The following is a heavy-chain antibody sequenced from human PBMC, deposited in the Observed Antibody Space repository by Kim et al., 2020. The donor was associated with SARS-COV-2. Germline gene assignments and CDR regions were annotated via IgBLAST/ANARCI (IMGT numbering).Heavy chain of an antibody. J-gene: IGHJ5*02. CDR2: IYYSGST. D-gene: IGHD3-10*01. CDR3: ARHGRLWFGGTGGWFDP. CDR1: GGSISSYY. V-gene: IGHV4-59*08. Sequence: SETLSLTCTVSGGSISSYYWSWIRQPPGKGLEWIGYIYYSGSTNYNPSLKSRVTISVDTSKNQFSLKLSSVTAADTAVYYCARHGRLWFGGTGGWFDPWGQGTLVTVSS.